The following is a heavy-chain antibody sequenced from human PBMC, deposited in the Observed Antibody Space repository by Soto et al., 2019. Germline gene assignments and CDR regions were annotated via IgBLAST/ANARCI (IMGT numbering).Heavy chain of an antibody. J-gene: IGHJ3*02. CDR3: ATGQQVRMADI. CDR2: ISPDSIHT. V-gene: IGHV3-11*03. D-gene: IGHD6-13*01. CDR1: GFTVSDYS. Sequence: QVQLLESGGGLVKPGGSLRLSCAASGFTVSDYSMGWIRQPPGKGLEWISYISPDSIHTNHADSVKGRFTISRDNAKNSLYLQMNSLRAEDTAVYFCATGQQVRMADIWGQGTMVTVSS.